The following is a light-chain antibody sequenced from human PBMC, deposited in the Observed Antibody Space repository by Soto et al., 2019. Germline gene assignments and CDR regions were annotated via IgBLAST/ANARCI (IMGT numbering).Light chain of an antibody. CDR3: QQYSSSPYT. V-gene: IGKV3-20*01. CDR2: GAS. Sequence: EIVLTQSPGTLSLSPGERATLSCRASQSVSDSYLAWYQQKPGQAPRLLISGASSRATGIPDRFSGSGSGTDFPLTISRLEPEDFPVYYCQQYSSSPYTFGQGTKLEIK. CDR1: QSVSDSY. J-gene: IGKJ2*01.